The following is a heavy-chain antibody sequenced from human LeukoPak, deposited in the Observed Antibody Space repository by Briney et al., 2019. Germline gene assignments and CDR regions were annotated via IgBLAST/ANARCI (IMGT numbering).Heavy chain of an antibody. CDR2: INAYNGNT. V-gene: IGHV1-18*04. D-gene: IGHD3-9*01. Sequence: APVKVSCKASGYTFTSYGISWVRQAPGQGLERMGWINAYNGNTNYAQKLQGRVTMTTDTSTSTAYMELRSLRSDDTAVYYCARGRHFGLDILTGPLDYWGQGTLVTVSS. CDR1: GYTFTSYG. CDR3: ARGRHFGLDILTGPLDY. J-gene: IGHJ4*02.